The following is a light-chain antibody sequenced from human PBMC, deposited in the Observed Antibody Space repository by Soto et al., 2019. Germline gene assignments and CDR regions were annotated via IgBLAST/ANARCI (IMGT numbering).Light chain of an antibody. J-gene: IGKJ5*01. V-gene: IGKV3D-15*01. CDR3: QKYNNWPIN. CDR1: QSVSSSY. Sequence: EIVLTQSPGTLSLSPGERATLSCMASQSVSSSYLAWYQQKPGQAPRLLVYGASTRATGIPASFSGSGSGTEFTLTISSLQSEDFAVYYCQKYNNWPINFGQGTRLEIK. CDR2: GAS.